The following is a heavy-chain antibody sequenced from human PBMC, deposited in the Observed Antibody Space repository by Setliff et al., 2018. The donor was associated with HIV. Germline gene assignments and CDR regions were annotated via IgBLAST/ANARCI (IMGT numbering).Heavy chain of an antibody. D-gene: IGHD2-8*01. CDR3: ARGARLLTGYADRWDYYYMRI. Sequence: PSETLSLTCAVSGGSFSVYYWRWIRQPPGKGLEWIGEINHSGRTNYNPSLKSRITISVDTSKDQFSLKLSAVTAADTAVYYCARGARLLTGYADRWDYYYMRIWGPGTTVTVSS. V-gene: IGHV4-34*01. CDR2: INHSGRT. CDR1: GGSFSVYY. J-gene: IGHJ6*03.